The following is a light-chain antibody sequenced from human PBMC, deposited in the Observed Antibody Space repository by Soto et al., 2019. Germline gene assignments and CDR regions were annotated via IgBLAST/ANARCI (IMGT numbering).Light chain of an antibody. CDR1: SSDVGSDNL. CDR3: CSYAGTSTYV. Sequence: QSVLTQPVSVSGSPGQSITISCTGTSSDVGSDNLVSWYQQHPGKAPKFMIYEVSKRPSGVSNRFSGSKSGNTASLTISGLQAEDEADYYCCSYAGTSTYVFGTGTKVTVL. CDR2: EVS. J-gene: IGLJ1*01. V-gene: IGLV2-23*02.